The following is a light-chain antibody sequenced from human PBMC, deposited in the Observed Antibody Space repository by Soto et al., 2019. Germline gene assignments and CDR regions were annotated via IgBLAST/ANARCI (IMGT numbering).Light chain of an antibody. CDR1: SSDVGGYNL. J-gene: IGLJ1*01. CDR2: GNT. CDR3: CSYATSSFV. Sequence: QSVLTQPASVSVSPGQSITISCTGTSSDVGGYNLVSWYQQHPGKAPKLIIFGNTERPSGVSHRFSGSKSGNTASLTISGVQVEHEADYHCCSYATSSFVFGTGTKVTVL. V-gene: IGLV2-23*01.